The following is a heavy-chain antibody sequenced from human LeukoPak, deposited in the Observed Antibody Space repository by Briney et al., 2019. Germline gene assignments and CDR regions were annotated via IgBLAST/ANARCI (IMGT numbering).Heavy chain of an antibody. D-gene: IGHD2-21*02. CDR1: GGSISSYY. J-gene: IGHJ4*02. Sequence: SETLSLTRTVSGGSISSYYWSWIRQPPGKGLEWIGYIYYSGSTNYNPSLKSRVTISVDTSKNQFSLKLSSVTAADTAVYYCARGVCGGDCHTDYWGQGTLVTVSS. CDR2: IYYSGST. V-gene: IGHV4-59*01. CDR3: ARGVCGGDCHTDY.